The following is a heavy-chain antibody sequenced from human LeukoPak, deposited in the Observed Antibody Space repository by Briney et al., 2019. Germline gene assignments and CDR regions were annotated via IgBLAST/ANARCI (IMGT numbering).Heavy chain of an antibody. V-gene: IGHV3-11*01. Sequence: PGGSLRLSCAASGFTFSDYYMSWIRQAPGKGLEWVSYISTSGSTIYYADSVKGRFTISMDNAKNSLYLQMNSLRAEDTAVYYCARVQGEGPRGTDYYDSSGPYYFDYWGQGTLVTVSS. D-gene: IGHD3-22*01. CDR1: GFTFSDYY. CDR3: ARVQGEGPRGTDYYDSSGPYYFDY. J-gene: IGHJ4*02. CDR2: ISTSGSTI.